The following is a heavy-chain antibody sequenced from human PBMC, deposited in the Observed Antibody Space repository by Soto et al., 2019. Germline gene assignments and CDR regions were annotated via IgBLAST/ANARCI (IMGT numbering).Heavy chain of an antibody. V-gene: IGHV4-39*01. CDR1: GGSISSSSYY. D-gene: IGHD2-15*01. CDR2: IYYSGST. J-gene: IGHJ6*03. Sequence: SETLSLTCTVSGGSISSSSYYWGWIRQPPGKGLEWIGSIYYSGSTSYNPSLKSRVTISVDTSKNQFSLELSSVTAADTAVYYCARGHAANLREVYYYYYYRDVWGKGTTVTVSS. CDR3: ARGHAANLREVYYYYYYRDV.